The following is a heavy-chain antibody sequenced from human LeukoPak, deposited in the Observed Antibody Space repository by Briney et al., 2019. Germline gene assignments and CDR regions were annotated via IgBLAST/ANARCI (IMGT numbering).Heavy chain of an antibody. V-gene: IGHV1-2*06. CDR1: GYTFTGYY. CDR3: ARDSDSSDTIDY. CDR2: INPNSGGT. Sequence: ASVKVSCKASGYTFTGYYMHWVRQAPGQGLEWMGRINPNSGGTNYAQKFQGRVTMTRDTSISTAYMELSRLRSDDTAVYYCARDSDSSDTIDYWGQGTLVTVSS. D-gene: IGHD3-22*01. J-gene: IGHJ4*02.